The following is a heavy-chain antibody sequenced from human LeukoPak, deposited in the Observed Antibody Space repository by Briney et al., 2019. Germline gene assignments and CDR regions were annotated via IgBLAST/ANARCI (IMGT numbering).Heavy chain of an antibody. CDR1: GGSISSYY. CDR3: ARLGGIVPAGRYFYHYFDV. J-gene: IGHJ6*04. CDR2: INYSGST. D-gene: IGHD2-2*01. V-gene: IGHV4-59*08. Sequence: SETLSLTCSVSGGSISSYYWSWVRRPPGKGLEYIGYINYSGSTNYNPSLKSRVTQSVDTSKNQFSLTLSSVAAADTAVYYCARLGGIVPAGRYFYHYFDVWGKGTTVTVSS.